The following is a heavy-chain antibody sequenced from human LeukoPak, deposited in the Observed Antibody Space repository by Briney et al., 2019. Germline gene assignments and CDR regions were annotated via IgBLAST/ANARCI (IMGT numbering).Heavy chain of an antibody. CDR1: GGAFITST. CDR2: IIPILGIT. Sequence: GSSVKVPCKASGGAFITSTITWVRQAPGQGLEWMGRIIPILGITNYALKFQGRVMITADKSTSTAYMELSSLRSEDTAVYYCARGPGIAVAGHLFQHWGQGTLVTVSS. J-gene: IGHJ1*01. CDR3: ARGPGIAVAGHLFQH. D-gene: IGHD6-19*01. V-gene: IGHV1-69*02.